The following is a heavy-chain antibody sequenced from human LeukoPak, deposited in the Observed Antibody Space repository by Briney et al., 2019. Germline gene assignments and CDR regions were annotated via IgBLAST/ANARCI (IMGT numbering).Heavy chain of an antibody. V-gene: IGHV3-73*01. J-gene: IGHJ5*02. CDR3: TRPDSQRDCSGGSCYLVRRGFDP. Sequence: PGGSLRLSCAASGFTFSGSAMHWVRQASGKGLEWVGRIRSKANSYATAYAASVKGRFTISRDDSKDTAYLQMNSLKTEDTAVYYCTRPDSQRDCSGGSCYLVRRGFDPWGQGTLVTVSS. D-gene: IGHD2-15*01. CDR1: GFTFSGSA. CDR2: IRSKANSYAT.